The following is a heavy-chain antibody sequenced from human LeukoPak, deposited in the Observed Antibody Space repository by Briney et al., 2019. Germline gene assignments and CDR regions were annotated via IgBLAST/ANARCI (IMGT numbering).Heavy chain of an antibody. Sequence: SETLSLTCTVSGGSISSYYWSWIRQPPGKGLEWIGYIYYSGSTNSNPSLKSRVTISVDTSKNQFSLKLSSVTAADTAVYYCARGFRWDYYDSSGYYRPFDYWGQGTLVTVSS. CDR2: IYYSGST. CDR1: GGSISSYY. V-gene: IGHV4-59*12. CDR3: ARGFRWDYYDSSGYYRPFDY. J-gene: IGHJ4*02. D-gene: IGHD3-22*01.